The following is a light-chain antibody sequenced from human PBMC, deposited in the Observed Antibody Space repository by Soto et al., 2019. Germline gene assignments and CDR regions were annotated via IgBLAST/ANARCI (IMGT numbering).Light chain of an antibody. J-gene: IGKJ1*01. CDR1: QGIGSY. V-gene: IGKV1-9*01. CDR3: QHVNAYPWT. CDR2: AAS. Sequence: DIQLTQSQSFLSASVGDSVTITCLASQGIGSYLAWYQQKPGKAPKLLIYAASTLQSGVPSRFSGSGSGTEFTLTISILQPEDFASYYCQHVNAYPWTFGQGTQVEIE.